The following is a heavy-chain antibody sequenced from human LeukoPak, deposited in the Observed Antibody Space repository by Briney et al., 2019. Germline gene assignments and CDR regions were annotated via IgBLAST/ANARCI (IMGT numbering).Heavy chain of an antibody. V-gene: IGHV3-53*01. Sequence: PGGSLRLSCAASDFTVSRNYMSWVRQAPGKGLEWVSVIYSGGTTKYADSVKGRLTISRDNSKNTLYLQMNSLRVEDTALYYCASRSGGDYPYFDYWGQGTLVTVSS. CDR2: IYSGGTT. J-gene: IGHJ4*02. D-gene: IGHD4-17*01. CDR1: DFTVSRNY. CDR3: ASRSGGDYPYFDY.